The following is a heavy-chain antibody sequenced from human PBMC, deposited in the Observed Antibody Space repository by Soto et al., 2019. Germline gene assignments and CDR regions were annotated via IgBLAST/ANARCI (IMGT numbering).Heavy chain of an antibody. CDR3: ARGEGSYDISGYYYYYYYMDV. D-gene: IGHD3-9*01. CDR1: GYTFTSYG. J-gene: IGHJ6*03. Sequence: ASVKVSCKASGYTFTSYGISWVRQAPGQGLEWMGWISAYNGNTNYAQKLQGRVTMTTDTSTSTAYMELRSLRSDDTAVYYCARGEGSYDISGYYYYYYYMDVWGKGTTVTVSS. V-gene: IGHV1-18*01. CDR2: ISAYNGNT.